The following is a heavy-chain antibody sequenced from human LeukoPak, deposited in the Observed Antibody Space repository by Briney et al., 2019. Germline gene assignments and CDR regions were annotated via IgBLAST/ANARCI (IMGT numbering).Heavy chain of an antibody. CDR2: ITGGHYAT. V-gene: IGHV3-23*01. CDR3: TKDPIGDYIGAFDP. J-gene: IGHJ5*02. CDR1: GFSFSSFA. D-gene: IGHD4-17*01. Sequence: GGSLRLPCAASGFSFSSFAMTWVRQAPGKGLEWVSSITGGHYATYNTDSVKGRFTISRDNAKNTLYLQMNSLRADDTAIYYCTKDPIGDYIGAFDPWGQGTLVTVSS.